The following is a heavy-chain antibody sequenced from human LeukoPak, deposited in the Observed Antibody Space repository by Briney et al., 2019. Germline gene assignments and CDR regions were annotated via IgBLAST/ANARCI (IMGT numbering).Heavy chain of an antibody. CDR1: GGSISSYY. D-gene: IGHD3-22*01. Sequence: SETLSLTCTVSGGSISSYYWSWIRQPPGKGLEWIGYIYYSGSTNYNPSLKSRVTISVDTSKNQFSLKLSSVTAADTAVYYCARDPAIQIWLSAYYFDYWGQGAQVTVSS. CDR3: ARDPAIQIWLSAYYFDY. V-gene: IGHV4-59*12. CDR2: IYYSGST. J-gene: IGHJ4*02.